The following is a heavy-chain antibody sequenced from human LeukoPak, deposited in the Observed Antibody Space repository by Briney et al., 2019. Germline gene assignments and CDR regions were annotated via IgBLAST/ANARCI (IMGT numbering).Heavy chain of an antibody. CDR3: ARAREMGKQNALGY. D-gene: IGHD5-24*01. Sequence: GGSLRLSCAATGFTFSHYSMNWVRQAPGKGLEWVSSISSSSSYIYYADSVKGRFTISRDNAKNSLYLQMNSLRAEDTAVYYCARAREMGKQNALGYWGQGTLVTVSS. V-gene: IGHV3-21*01. J-gene: IGHJ4*02. CDR1: GFTFSHYS. CDR2: ISSSSSYI.